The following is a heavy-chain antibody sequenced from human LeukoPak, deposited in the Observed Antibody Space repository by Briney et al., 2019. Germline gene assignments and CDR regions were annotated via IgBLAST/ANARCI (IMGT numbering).Heavy chain of an antibody. CDR3: ARALDGSGSPPAMDV. D-gene: IGHD3-10*01. CDR2: ISGFDTTI. CDR1: GFTFSSSD. Sequence: GGSLRLSCAASGFTFSSSDMNWVRQAPGKGLEWVSYISGFDTTIFYADSVEGRFTISRDNAKNSLYLQMNSLRAEDTAVYYCARALDGSGSPPAMDVWGQGTTVTVSS. V-gene: IGHV3-48*03. J-gene: IGHJ6*02.